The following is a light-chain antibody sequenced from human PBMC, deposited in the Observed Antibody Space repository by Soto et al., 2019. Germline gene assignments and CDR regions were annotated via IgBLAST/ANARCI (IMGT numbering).Light chain of an antibody. Sequence: QSALTQPAYVSGSPGQSITISCNGTSSDVGGYNYVSWYQQHPGKAPKLMIYDVSNRPSGVSNRFSGSKSGNTASLTISGLQAEDEADYYCSSYTSSSPLGFGGGTKLTVL. J-gene: IGLJ2*01. CDR1: SSDVGGYNY. CDR3: SSYTSSSPLG. CDR2: DVS. V-gene: IGLV2-14*01.